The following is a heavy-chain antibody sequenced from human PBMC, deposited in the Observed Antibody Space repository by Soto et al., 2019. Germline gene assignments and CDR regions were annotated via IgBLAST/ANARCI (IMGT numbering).Heavy chain of an antibody. V-gene: IGHV3-53*02. CDR1: GFIVSSSY. Sequence: DVQLVETGGGLIQPGGSLRLSCAASGFIVSSSYMSWVRQGPGKGLEWVSVIYSDGRTYYADSVKGRFTISRDNTKNTLYLQMNSLRAEDTSVYYCARCSGWYGQCYFDCWGQGTLVTVSS. CDR2: IYSDGRT. D-gene: IGHD6-13*01. J-gene: IGHJ4*02. CDR3: ARCSGWYGQCYFDC.